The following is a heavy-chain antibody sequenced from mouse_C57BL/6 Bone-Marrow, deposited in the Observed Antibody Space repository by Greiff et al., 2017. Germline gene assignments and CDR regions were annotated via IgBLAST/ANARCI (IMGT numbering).Heavy chain of an antibody. Sequence: EVQVVESGGGLVKPGGSLKLSCAASGFTFSSYTMSWVRQTPEKRLEWVATISGGGGNTYYPDSVKGRFTISRDNAKNTLYLQMSSLRSENMALYYCARHGFITTVVDFDYWGQGTTLTVSS. CDR3: ARHGFITTVVDFDY. J-gene: IGHJ2*01. CDR1: GFTFSSYT. CDR2: ISGGGGNT. D-gene: IGHD1-1*01. V-gene: IGHV5-9*01.